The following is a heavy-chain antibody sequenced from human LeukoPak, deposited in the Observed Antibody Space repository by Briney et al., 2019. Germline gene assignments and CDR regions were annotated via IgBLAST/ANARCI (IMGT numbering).Heavy chain of an antibody. V-gene: IGHV4-59*01. J-gene: IGHJ6*02. CDR3: AKVSLVHGMDV. Sequence: PSETLSLTCSVSGGSISSDYWSWIRQPPGKGLEWIGYMYYTGSTNYNPSLKSRVTISLATSKTQFSLKLNSVTPADTAVYYCAKVSLVHGMDVWGQGTKVNVSS. CDR2: MYYTGST. CDR1: GGSISSDY.